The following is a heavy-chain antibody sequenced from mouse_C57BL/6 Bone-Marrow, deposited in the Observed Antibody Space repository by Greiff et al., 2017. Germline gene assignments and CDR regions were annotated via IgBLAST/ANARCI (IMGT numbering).Heavy chain of an antibody. CDR1: GFSLTSYG. V-gene: IGHV2-2*01. Sequence: QVQLQQSGPGLVQPSQSLSITCTVSGFSLTSYGVHWVRQSPGKGLEWLGVIWSGGSTDYNAAFISRLSISKDNSKSQVFFKMNSLQADDTAIYYCARNRDYGSSDYAMDYWGQGTSVTVSS. D-gene: IGHD1-1*01. CDR3: ARNRDYGSSDYAMDY. J-gene: IGHJ4*01. CDR2: IWSGGST.